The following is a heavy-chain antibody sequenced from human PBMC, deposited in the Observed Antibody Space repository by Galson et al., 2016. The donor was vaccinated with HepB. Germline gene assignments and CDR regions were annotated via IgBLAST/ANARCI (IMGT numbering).Heavy chain of an antibody. CDR3: TTSSTRGYTYGPSAY. CDR2: IYSTGTT. D-gene: IGHD5-18*01. V-gene: IGHV3-53*01. Sequence: SLRLSCAASGFTVSNNYMIWFRQAPGKVLEWVSLIYSTGTTSYADSVKGRFTISRDSSKNTLYLQMNSLKTEDTAVYYCTTSSTRGYTYGPSAYWGRGTLVAVSS. J-gene: IGHJ4*02. CDR1: GFTVSNNY.